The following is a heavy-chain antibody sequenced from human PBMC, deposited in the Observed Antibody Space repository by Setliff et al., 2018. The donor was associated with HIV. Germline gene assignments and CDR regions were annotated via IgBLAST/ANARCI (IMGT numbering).Heavy chain of an antibody. CDR1: GYTFTNYW. CDR2: IYPGDSVT. V-gene: IGHV5-51*01. Sequence: GESLKISCRASGYTFTNYWIGWVRQMPGRGLEWIGVIYPGDSVTRYGPSFQGQVFISADRSITTAYLEWSSLKPSDTAMYYCIRRRRAPGTEDLEAVWGQGTLVTVS. CDR3: IRRRRAPGTEDLEAV. D-gene: IGHD1-26*01. J-gene: IGHJ4*02.